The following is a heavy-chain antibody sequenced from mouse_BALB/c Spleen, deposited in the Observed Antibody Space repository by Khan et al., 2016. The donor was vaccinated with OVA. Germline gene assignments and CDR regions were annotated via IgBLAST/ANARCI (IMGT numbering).Heavy chain of an antibody. V-gene: IGHV2-9*02. CDR1: GFTLISYG. J-gene: IGHJ4*01. Sequence: QVQLKESGPGLVAPSQSLSINCTVSGFTLISYGVHWVRQSPGKGLEWLGIIWAGGSTNYNSAIMARLSISKDHTNSQVFLKMNRLQPDATAMYYCARDDGNYLDAMGYWGPSTSVTVSS. D-gene: IGHD2-1*01. CDR2: IWAGGST. CDR3: ARDDGNYLDAMGY.